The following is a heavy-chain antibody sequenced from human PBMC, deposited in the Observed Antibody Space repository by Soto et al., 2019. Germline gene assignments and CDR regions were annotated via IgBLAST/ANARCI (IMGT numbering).Heavy chain of an antibody. V-gene: IGHV1-18*01. D-gene: IGHD1-20*01. CDR3: ARAAAIGMNDY. J-gene: IGHJ4*02. CDR1: GYTFTSYG. Sequence: QVQLVQSGAEVKKPGASGKVSCKASGYTFTSYGISWVRQAPGQGLEWMGWISAYNGNTKYAQKLQGRVTMTTDTATSTAYRELRSLRADDTAGYYCARAAAIGMNDYWGQGTLVTVSS. CDR2: ISAYNGNT.